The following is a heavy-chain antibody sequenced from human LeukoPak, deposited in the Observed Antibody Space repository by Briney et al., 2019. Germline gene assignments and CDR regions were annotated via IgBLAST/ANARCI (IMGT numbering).Heavy chain of an antibody. J-gene: IGHJ4*02. Sequence: GGSLRLSCAASGFTFSSYAMSWVRQAPGKGLEGVSSISSNSKYIYYADSVKGRFTVSRDNAKNSLYLQMNSLRAEDTAVYYCAREPFWSGYFANLHFDYWGQGTLVTVSS. CDR3: AREPFWSGYFANLHFDY. CDR1: GFTFSSYA. CDR2: ISSNSKYI. V-gene: IGHV3-21*01. D-gene: IGHD3-3*01.